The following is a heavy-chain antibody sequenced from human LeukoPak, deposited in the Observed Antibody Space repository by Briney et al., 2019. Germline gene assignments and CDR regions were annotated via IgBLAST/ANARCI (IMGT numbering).Heavy chain of an antibody. V-gene: IGHV3-30*01. Sequence: PGGSLRLSCAASGFTFSSYAMHWVRQAPGKGLEWVAVISYDGSNKYYADSVKGRFTISRDNSKNTLYLQMNSLRAEDTAVYYCARGSSGAVVPAAIAGDYFDYWGQGTLVTVSS. J-gene: IGHJ4*02. D-gene: IGHD2-2*02. CDR1: GFTFSSYA. CDR2: ISYDGSNK. CDR3: ARGSSGAVVPAAIAGDYFDY.